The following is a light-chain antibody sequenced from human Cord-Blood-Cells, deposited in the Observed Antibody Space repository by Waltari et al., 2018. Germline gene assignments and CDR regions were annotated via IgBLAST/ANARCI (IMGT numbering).Light chain of an antibody. J-gene: IGKJ4*01. V-gene: IGKV1-39*01. Sequence: DIQLTQSRSYLSASVGDRVTITCRASQSISSYLNWYQQKPGKAPQLLIYAASSLQSGVPSRFSGSGSGTDFTLTISSLQPEDFATYYCQQYYSIPLTFGGGTKVEIK. CDR3: QQYYSIPLT. CDR1: QSISSY. CDR2: AAS.